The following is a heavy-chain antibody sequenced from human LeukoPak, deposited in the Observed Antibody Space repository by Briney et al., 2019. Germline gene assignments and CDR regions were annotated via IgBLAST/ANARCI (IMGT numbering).Heavy chain of an antibody. CDR3: ARGPLMITFGGVIVSGYFDY. J-gene: IGHJ4*02. D-gene: IGHD3-16*02. Sequence: PSETLSLTCAVYGGSFGGYYWSWIRQPPGKGLEWIGEINHSGSTNYNPSLKSRATISVDTSKNQFSLKLSSVTAADTAVYYCARGPLMITFGGVIVSGYFDYWGQGTLVTVSS. V-gene: IGHV4-34*01. CDR1: GGSFGGYY. CDR2: INHSGST.